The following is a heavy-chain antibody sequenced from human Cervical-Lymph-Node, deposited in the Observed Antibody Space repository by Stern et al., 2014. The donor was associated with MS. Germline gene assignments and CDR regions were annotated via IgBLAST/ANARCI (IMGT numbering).Heavy chain of an antibody. Sequence: EVHLVESGGGLAQPGGSLRLSCAASGFTFRSSWMHWVRQSPGKGLVWVSRINAAGTFTSYADAVKGRFTISRDNAENTLFLQMNSLRVDDTAMYFCARLDGYFDSWGQGALVAVSS. D-gene: IGHD5-24*01. CDR1: GFTFRSSW. V-gene: IGHV3-74*02. J-gene: IGHJ4*02. CDR2: INAAGTFT. CDR3: ARLDGYFDS.